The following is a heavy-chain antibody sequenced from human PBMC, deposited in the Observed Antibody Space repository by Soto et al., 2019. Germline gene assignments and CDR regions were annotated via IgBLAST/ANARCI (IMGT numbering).Heavy chain of an antibody. CDR2: IYPGDSDT. CDR3: ARSPGIQLWYGFHAFDI. D-gene: IGHD5-18*01. V-gene: IGHV5-51*01. Sequence: GESLKISCKGSGYSFTSYWIGWVRQMPGKGLEWMGIIYPGDSDTRYSPSFQGQVTISADKSISTAYLQRSSLKATDTAMYYCARSPGIQLWYGFHAFDIWGQGTMVTVSS. CDR1: GYSFTSYW. J-gene: IGHJ3*02.